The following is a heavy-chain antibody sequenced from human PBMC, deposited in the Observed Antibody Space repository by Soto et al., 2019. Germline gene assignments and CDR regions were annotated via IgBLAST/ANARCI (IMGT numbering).Heavy chain of an antibody. CDR2: IIPIFGTT. CDR3: ARAVAVAGPGHNDY. V-gene: IGHV1-69*13. Sequence: SVKVSCKASGYTFTSYGISWVRQAPGQGLEWMGGIIPIFGTTNYAQKLQGRVKLTADESTRTAYMELSSLRSEDTAVYYCARAVAVAGPGHNDYWGQGTLVTVS. J-gene: IGHJ4*02. CDR1: GYTFTSYG. D-gene: IGHD6-19*01.